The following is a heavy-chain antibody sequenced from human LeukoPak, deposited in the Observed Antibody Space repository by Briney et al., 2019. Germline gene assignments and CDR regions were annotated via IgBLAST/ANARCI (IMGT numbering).Heavy chain of an antibody. CDR2: IKQDGSEK. Sequence: GGSLRLSCAASGFTFSSYWVSWVRQAPGKGLEWVANIKQDGSEKYYVDSVKGRFTISRDNAKNSLYLQMNSLRAEDTAVYYCARDHYNVFDYWGQGTLVTVSS. D-gene: IGHD1-1*01. CDR1: GFTFSSYW. CDR3: ARDHYNVFDY. J-gene: IGHJ4*02. V-gene: IGHV3-7*03.